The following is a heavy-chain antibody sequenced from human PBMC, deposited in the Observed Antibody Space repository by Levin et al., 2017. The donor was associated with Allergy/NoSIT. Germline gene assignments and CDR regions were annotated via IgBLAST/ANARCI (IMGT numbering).Heavy chain of an antibody. D-gene: IGHD4-17*01. V-gene: IGHV4-4*07. CDR3: ARDGATVTTDYYYYYGMDV. CDR1: GGSISSYY. CDR2: IYTSGST. Sequence: SQTLSLTCTVSGGSISSYYWSWIRQPAGKGLEWIGRIYTSGSTNYNPSLKSRVTMSVDTSKNQFSLKLSSVTAADTAVYYCARDGATVTTDYYYYYGMDVWGQGTTVTVSS. J-gene: IGHJ6*02.